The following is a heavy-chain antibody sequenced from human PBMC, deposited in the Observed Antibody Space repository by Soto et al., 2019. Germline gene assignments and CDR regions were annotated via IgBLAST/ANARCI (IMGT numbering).Heavy chain of an antibody. CDR2: INHSGST. CDR3: ARTSTGCFDP. D-gene: IGHD4-17*01. Sequence: PSETLSLTCAVYGGSFSGYYWSWIRQPPGKGLEWIGEINHSGSTNYNPSLKSRVTISVDTSKNQFSLKLSSVTAADTAVYYCARTSTGCFDPWGQGTLVTVSS. J-gene: IGHJ5*02. V-gene: IGHV4-34*01. CDR1: GGSFSGYY.